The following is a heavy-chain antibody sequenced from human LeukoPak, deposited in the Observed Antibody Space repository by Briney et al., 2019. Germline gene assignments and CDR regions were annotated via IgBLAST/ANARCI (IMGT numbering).Heavy chain of an antibody. Sequence: PGGSLRLSCAASEFPFSDYYMSWIRQAPGKGLEWVSYISSSGSSISYADSVKGRFTISRDNAKNSLYLQMNSLRAEDTAVYYCARDYYGSGSFLDYWGQGTLVTVSS. D-gene: IGHD3-10*01. CDR3: ARDYYGSGSFLDY. J-gene: IGHJ4*02. CDR2: ISSSGSSI. V-gene: IGHV3-11*04. CDR1: EFPFSDYY.